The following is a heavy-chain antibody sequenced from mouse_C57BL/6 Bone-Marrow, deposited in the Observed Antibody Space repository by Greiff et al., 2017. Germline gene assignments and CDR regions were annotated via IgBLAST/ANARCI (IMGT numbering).Heavy chain of an antibody. V-gene: IGHV1-64*01. D-gene: IGHD1-1*02. CDR3: AKPLWDY. CDR1: GYTFTSYW. CDR2: IHPNSGST. J-gene: IGHJ2*01. Sequence: QVQLQQPGAELVKPGASVKLSCKASGYTFTSYWMHWVKQRPGQGLEWIGMIHPNSGSTNYNEKVKSKVTLSVDKSSSTAYLQLSSLSSEDSAVYYCAKPLWDYWGQGTTLTVSS.